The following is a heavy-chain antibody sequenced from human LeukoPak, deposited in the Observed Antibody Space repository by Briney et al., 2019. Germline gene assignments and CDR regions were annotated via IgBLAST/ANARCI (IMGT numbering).Heavy chain of an antibody. CDR2: ISSSSSYI. Sequence: GGSLRLSCAASGFTFSSYSMNWVRQAPGKGLEWVSSISSSSSYIYYADSVKGRFTISRDNAKNSLYLQMNSLRAEDTAVYYCAKDRVEMAIYAEYFQHWGQGTLVTVSS. CDR1: GFTFSSYS. V-gene: IGHV3-21*04. J-gene: IGHJ1*01. D-gene: IGHD5-24*01. CDR3: AKDRVEMAIYAEYFQH.